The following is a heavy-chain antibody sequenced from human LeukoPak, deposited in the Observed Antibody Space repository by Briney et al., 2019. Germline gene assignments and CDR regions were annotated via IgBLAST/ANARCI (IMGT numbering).Heavy chain of an antibody. D-gene: IGHD3-22*01. Sequence: SETLSLTCTVSGGSITSYYWSWIRQPAGKGLEWIGRIYTSGSTNYNPSLKSRVTMSVDTSKNQFSLKLSSVTAADTAVYFCARDAAGEGRLVITWFDPWGQGTLVTVSS. CDR3: ARDAAGEGRLVITWFDP. V-gene: IGHV4-4*07. CDR2: IYTSGST. CDR1: GGSITSYY. J-gene: IGHJ5*02.